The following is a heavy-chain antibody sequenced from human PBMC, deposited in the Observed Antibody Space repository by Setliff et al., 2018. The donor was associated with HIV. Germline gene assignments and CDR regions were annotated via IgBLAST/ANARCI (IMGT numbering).Heavy chain of an antibody. CDR3: ARVQQWLVPDAFDI. CDR1: GYTFTSYD. Sequence: ASVKVSCKASGYTFTSYDINWVRQATGQGLEWMGWMNPNSGNTGYAQKFQGRVTMTRNTSTSTAYMALSSMRSEDTAVYYCARVQQWLVPDAFDIWGQGTMVTVSS. D-gene: IGHD6-19*01. J-gene: IGHJ3*02. CDR2: MNPNSGNT. V-gene: IGHV1-8*02.